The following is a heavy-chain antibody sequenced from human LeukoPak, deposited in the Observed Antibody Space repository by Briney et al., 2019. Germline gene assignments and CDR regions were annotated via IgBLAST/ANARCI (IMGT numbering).Heavy chain of an antibody. D-gene: IGHD4-17*01. Sequence: GASVKVSCKASGYTFTSYGISWVRQAPGQGLEWMGWISAYNGNTNYAQKFQGRVTITADESTSTAYMELSSLRSEDTAVYYCARGGDPISSWFDPWGQGTLVTVSS. CDR3: ARGGDPISSWFDP. J-gene: IGHJ5*02. CDR1: GYTFTSYG. V-gene: IGHV1-18*01. CDR2: ISAYNGNT.